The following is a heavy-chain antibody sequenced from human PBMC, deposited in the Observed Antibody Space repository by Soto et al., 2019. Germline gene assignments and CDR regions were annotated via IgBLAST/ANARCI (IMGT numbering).Heavy chain of an antibody. V-gene: IGHV4-31*03. Sequence: QVQLQESGPGLMKPSQTLSLICTVSGGSINSGGYYWSWIRQLPGKGLEWIGYIYYTGSTYYNPSLKSRITISVDTSANQFSLKLSSVTAADTAIYFCARVFKTMSFYYGMDVWGQGTAVAVSS. CDR3: ARVFKTMSFYYGMDV. CDR2: IYYTGST. D-gene: IGHD3-22*01. CDR1: GGSINSGGYY. J-gene: IGHJ6*02.